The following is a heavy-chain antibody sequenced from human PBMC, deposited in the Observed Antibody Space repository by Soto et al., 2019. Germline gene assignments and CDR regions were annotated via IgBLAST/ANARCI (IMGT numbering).Heavy chain of an antibody. Sequence: QERLVQSGAEVRKPGASVQVSCKVTGGTSTRYAINWVRQAPGQGLEWMGGIVPMFVTSKYAQKFQGRVTITADTSTNIAYRELRSLRSEDTAVYYCNRGSEYDFWSGYLWGQGTLVSVSS. V-gene: IGHV1-69*06. D-gene: IGHD3-3*01. J-gene: IGHJ4*02. CDR1: GGTSTRYA. CDR2: IVPMFVTS. CDR3: NRGSEYDFWSGYL.